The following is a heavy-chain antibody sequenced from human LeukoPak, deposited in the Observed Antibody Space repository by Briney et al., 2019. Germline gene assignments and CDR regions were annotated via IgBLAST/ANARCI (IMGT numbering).Heavy chain of an antibody. CDR1: GYTFTSYG. Sequence: ASVKVSCTASGYTFTSYGISWVRQAPGQGLEWMGWISAYNGNTNYAQKLQGRVTMTTDTSTSTAYMELRSLRSDDTAVYYCARGPLFVVVPAATDYWGQGTLVTVSS. D-gene: IGHD2-2*01. J-gene: IGHJ4*02. CDR2: ISAYNGNT. V-gene: IGHV1-18*04. CDR3: ARGPLFVVVPAATDY.